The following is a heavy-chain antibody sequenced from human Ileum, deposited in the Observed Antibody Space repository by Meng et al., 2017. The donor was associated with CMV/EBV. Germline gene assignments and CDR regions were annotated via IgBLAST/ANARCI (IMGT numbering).Heavy chain of an antibody. V-gene: IGHV3-7*01. CDR1: GISFSTHW. J-gene: IGHJ6*02. CDR3: VRSPHLDYYGSTHYAMDI. D-gene: IGHD3-10*01. CDR2: INEYGDAK. Sequence: GGSLRLSCVASSGISFSTHWMSWVRQAPGKAPEWVANINEYGDAKYYVDSVKGRFTISRDNAKNTLYLQMHSLRVEDTAIYYCVRSPHLDYYGSTHYAMDIWGQGTTVTVSS.